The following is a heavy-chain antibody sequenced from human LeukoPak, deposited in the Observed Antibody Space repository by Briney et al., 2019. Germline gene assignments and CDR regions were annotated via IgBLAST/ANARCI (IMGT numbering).Heavy chain of an antibody. Sequence: TSETLSLTCTVSGDSISNDYWSWIRQPPGKGLEWIGYIYYSGTTNYNPSLKSRVTISVDTSKNQFSLKLSSVTAADTAVYYCARASSPYCSSTSCPPSVYYYYGMDVWGQGTTVTVSS. J-gene: IGHJ6*02. V-gene: IGHV4-59*01. CDR2: IYYSGTT. CDR3: ARASSPYCSSTSCPPSVYYYYGMDV. CDR1: GDSISNDY. D-gene: IGHD2-2*01.